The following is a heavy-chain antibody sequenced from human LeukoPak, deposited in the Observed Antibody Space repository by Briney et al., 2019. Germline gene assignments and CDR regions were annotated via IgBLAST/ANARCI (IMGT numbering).Heavy chain of an antibody. CDR2: FDPEDGET. V-gene: IGHV1-24*01. J-gene: IGHJ3*02. CDR1: GYTLTELS. Sequence: ASVKVSCKVSGYTLTELSMHWVRQAPGKGREWMGGFDPEDGETIYAQKFQCRVTMTEDTSTDTAYMELSSLRSEDTAVYYCATIVVVIAIQAGAFDIWGQGTMVTVSS. D-gene: IGHD2-21*01. CDR3: ATIVVVIAIQAGAFDI.